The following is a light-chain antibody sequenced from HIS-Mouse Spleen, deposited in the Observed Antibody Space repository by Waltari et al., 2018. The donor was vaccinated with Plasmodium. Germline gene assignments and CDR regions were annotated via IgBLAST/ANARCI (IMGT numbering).Light chain of an antibody. CDR1: VLAKKY. Sequence: SYELTQPSSVSVSPGQTARHTCSGAVLAKKYARWFQQKPGQAPLLGIYKDSGRPSGIPGRCSGSSSGTTVTLTISGAQVEDEADYYCYSAADNLWVFGGGTKLTVL. CDR2: KDS. J-gene: IGLJ3*02. V-gene: IGLV3-27*01. CDR3: YSAADNLWV.